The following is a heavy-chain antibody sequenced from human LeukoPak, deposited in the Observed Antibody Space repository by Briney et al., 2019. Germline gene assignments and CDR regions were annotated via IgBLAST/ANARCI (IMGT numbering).Heavy chain of an antibody. CDR2: ICASGGCT. CDR1: GFTFSSCA. J-gene: IGHJ2*01. D-gene: IGHD2-8*01. CDR3: AKDQYCTNGVCWYWYFDL. Sequence: GGSLRLSCAASGFTFSSCAMTWVRQAPGKGLECVSAICASGGCTYYADSVKGRFTISRDNSKNTLYLQMNSLRAEDTAVYYCAKDQYCTNGVCWYWYFDLWGRGTLVTVSS. V-gene: IGHV3-23*01.